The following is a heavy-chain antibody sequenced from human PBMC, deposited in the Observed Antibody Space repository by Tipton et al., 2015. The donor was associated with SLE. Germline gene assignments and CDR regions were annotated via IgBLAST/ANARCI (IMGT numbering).Heavy chain of an antibody. CDR2: IWYDGSNK. CDR1: GFTFSSYG. Sequence: SGFTFSSYGMHWVRQAPGKGLEWVAVIWYDGSNKYYADSVKGRFTISRDNSKNTLYLQMNSLRAEDTAVYYCARDLNYSNFLGYYYMDVWGKGTTVTVSS. D-gene: IGHD4-11*01. J-gene: IGHJ6*03. CDR3: ARDLNYSNFLGYYYMDV. V-gene: IGHV3-33*01.